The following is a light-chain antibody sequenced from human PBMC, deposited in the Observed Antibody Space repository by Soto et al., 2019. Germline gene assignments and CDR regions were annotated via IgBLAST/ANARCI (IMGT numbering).Light chain of an antibody. CDR2: GHS. CDR3: QSYDSSRSGVV. J-gene: IGLJ2*01. CDR1: SSNIGAGSD. Sequence: QSVLTQPPSVSGASGQRVTISCTGSSSNIGAGSDVHWYQQLPGTAPKLLIYGHSNRPSGVPDRFSGSKSGTSASLAITGLQAEDEADYYCQSYDSSRSGVVFGGGTKLTVL. V-gene: IGLV1-40*01.